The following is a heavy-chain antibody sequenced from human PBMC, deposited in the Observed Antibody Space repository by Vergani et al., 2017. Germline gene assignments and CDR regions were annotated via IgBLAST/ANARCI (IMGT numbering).Heavy chain of an antibody. CDR2: INPYTGGT. J-gene: IGHJ6*03. CDR1: RYTFTDYY. CDR3: ARALKRLYCTATNCDGFPLLYYFYMDV. Sequence: QVRLVQSGAEVKKPGASVKVSCQASRYTFTDYYIHWVRQAPGQGLEYMGWINPYTGGTNYAQNFQGRVTMARDTSINTAYMELGRLRSADTAVYYCARALKRLYCTATNCDGFPLLYYFYMDVWGKGTTVTVSS. V-gene: IGHV1-2*02. D-gene: IGHD2-2*01.